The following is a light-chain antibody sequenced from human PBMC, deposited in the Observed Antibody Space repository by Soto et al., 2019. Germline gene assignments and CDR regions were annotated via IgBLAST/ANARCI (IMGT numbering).Light chain of an antibody. V-gene: IGLV2-8*01. CDR3: NSYAGNDILV. CDR1: SSDVGGYHY. CDR2: EVN. J-gene: IGLJ2*01. Sequence: QSALTQPPSASGSPGQSVTISCTGTSSDVGGYHYVSWYQQHPGKAPKLMIYEVNKRPSGVPDRFSGSKSGNTASLTVSGLQAEDEADCCCNSYAGNDILVFGGGTKLTVL.